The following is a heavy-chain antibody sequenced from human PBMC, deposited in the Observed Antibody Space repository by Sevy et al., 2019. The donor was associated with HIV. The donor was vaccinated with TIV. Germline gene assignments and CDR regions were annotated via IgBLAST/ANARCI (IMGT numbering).Heavy chain of an antibody. D-gene: IGHD1-26*01. CDR2: IYYNGHI. J-gene: IGHJ4*02. CDR1: GGSITSLY. V-gene: IGHV4-59*08. CDR3: AGENAWGRGYS. Sequence: SDTLSLTCTVSGGSITSLYSNWIRQPPGKGLEWIANIYYNGHINYNPSLKSRVTLSLDTSKNQFSLRLSSVTAADTAMYYCAGENAWGRGYSWGQGTLVTVSS.